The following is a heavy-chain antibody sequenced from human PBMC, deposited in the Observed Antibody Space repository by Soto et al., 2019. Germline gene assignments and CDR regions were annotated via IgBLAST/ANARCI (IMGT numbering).Heavy chain of an antibody. CDR3: ARRLGGYCSGGSCYRSYYFDY. CDR1: GFTFSSYS. Sequence: GGSLRLSCAASGFTFSSYSMNWVRQAPGKGLEWVSSISSSSSYIYYADSVKGRFTISRDNAKNSLYLQMNSLRAEDTAVYYCARRLGGYCSGGSCYRSYYFDYWGQGTLVTVSS. J-gene: IGHJ4*02. CDR2: ISSSSSYI. V-gene: IGHV3-21*01. D-gene: IGHD2-15*01.